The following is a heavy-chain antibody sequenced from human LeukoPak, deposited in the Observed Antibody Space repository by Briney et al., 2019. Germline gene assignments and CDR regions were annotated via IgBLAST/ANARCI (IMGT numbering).Heavy chain of an antibody. J-gene: IGHJ4*02. D-gene: IGHD3-22*01. Sequence: SETLSLTCTVSGASISSYYWTWIRQSAGKGLEWIGRIYGSGSTNYNPSLKSRVTMSVDTSKNQFSLKLSSVTAADTAVYYCARHDSSGYYYPEYFDYWGQGTLVTVSS. CDR3: ARHDSSGYYYPEYFDY. CDR1: GASISSYY. CDR2: IYGSGST. V-gene: IGHV4-4*07.